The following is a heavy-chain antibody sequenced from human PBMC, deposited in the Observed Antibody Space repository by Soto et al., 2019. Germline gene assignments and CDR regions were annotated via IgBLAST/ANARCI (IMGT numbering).Heavy chain of an antibody. CDR1: GFTVSAYG. J-gene: IGHJ4*02. D-gene: IGHD3-10*01. V-gene: IGHV3-30*18. CDR2: ISYDGSNE. Sequence: GGSLRLSCVASGFTVSAYGMHWVRQAPGKGLEWVAVISYDGSNEYYADSVKGRFTISRENSKNTLNLQMNSLRPEDTAVYYCAKDRRFGDSTEPDYWGQGTLVTVSS. CDR3: AKDRRFGDSTEPDY.